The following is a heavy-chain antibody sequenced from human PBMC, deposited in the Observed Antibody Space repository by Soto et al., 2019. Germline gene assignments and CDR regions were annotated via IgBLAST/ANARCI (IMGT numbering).Heavy chain of an antibody. CDR2: ISGSGGST. CDR3: AKVWGVPAAMEDYGMDV. D-gene: IGHD2-2*01. J-gene: IGHJ6*02. V-gene: IGHV3-23*01. Sequence: GGSLRLSCAASGFTFSSYAMSWVRQAPGKGLEWVSAISGSGGSTYYADSVKGRFTISRDNSKNTLYLQMNSLRAEDTAVYYCAKVWGVPAAMEDYGMDVWGQGTTVTVSS. CDR1: GFTFSSYA.